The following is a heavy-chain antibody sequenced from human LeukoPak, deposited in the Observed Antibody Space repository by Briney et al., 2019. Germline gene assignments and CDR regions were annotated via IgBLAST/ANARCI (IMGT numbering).Heavy chain of an antibody. Sequence: GGSLRLSCAASGFTFDDYAMHWVRQAPGKGLEWVSGISWNSGTIGYADSVKGRFTISRDNAKNTLYLQMNSLRAEDTAVYYCAKDAWRYYYDSSGSLYYFDYWGQGTLVTVSS. J-gene: IGHJ4*02. CDR1: GFTFDDYA. CDR3: AKDAWRYYYDSSGSLYYFDY. D-gene: IGHD3-22*01. V-gene: IGHV3-9*01. CDR2: ISWNSGTI.